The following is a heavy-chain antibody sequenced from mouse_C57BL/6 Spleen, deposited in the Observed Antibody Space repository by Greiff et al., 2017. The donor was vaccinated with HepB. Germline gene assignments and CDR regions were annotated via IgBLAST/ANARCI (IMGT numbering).Heavy chain of an antibody. J-gene: IGHJ2*01. Sequence: SGAELVRPGASVKLSCTASGFNIKDDYMHWVKQRPDQGLEWIGWIDPENGDTEYDSKFQGKATITADTSSNTAYLHLSSLTSEDTAVYYCTTGKVNGDYVTFDYWGQGTTLTVSS. CDR2: IDPENGDT. D-gene: IGHD2-13*01. CDR3: TTGKVNGDYVTFDY. V-gene: IGHV14-4*01. CDR1: GFNIKDDY.